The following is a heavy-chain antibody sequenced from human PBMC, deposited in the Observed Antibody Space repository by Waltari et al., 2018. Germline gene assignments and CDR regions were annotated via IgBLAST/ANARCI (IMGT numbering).Heavy chain of an antibody. CDR1: GGSFSGYY. Sequence: QVQLQQWGAGLLKPSETLSLTCAVYGGSFSGYYWSWIRQPPGKGLEWIGEINHSGSTNYNPSLKSRVTISVDTSKNQFSLKLSSVTAADTAVYYCAPRPRYDFWSGYGVGYWGQGTLVTVSS. CDR3: APRPRYDFWSGYGVGY. D-gene: IGHD3-3*01. CDR2: INHSGST. V-gene: IGHV4-34*01. J-gene: IGHJ4*02.